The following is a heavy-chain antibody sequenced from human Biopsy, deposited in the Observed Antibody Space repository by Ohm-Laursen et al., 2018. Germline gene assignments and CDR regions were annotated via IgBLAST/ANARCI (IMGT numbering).Heavy chain of an antibody. Sequence: SLRLSCAASRFTFSDYFMSWIRQAPGKGLEWVSVIYTGGTTHYADSARGRFTISRDNSKNTLYLQMNSLRAEDTAVYYCARHHCTNGVCLGVYFDYWGQGTLVTVSS. V-gene: IGHV3-66*04. D-gene: IGHD2-8*01. CDR2: IYTGGTT. CDR1: RFTFSDYF. CDR3: ARHHCTNGVCLGVYFDY. J-gene: IGHJ4*02.